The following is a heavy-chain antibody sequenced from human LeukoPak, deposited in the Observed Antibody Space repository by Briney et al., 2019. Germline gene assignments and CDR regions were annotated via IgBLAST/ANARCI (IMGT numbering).Heavy chain of an antibody. D-gene: IGHD5-18*01. CDR3: ASTVTAMVPYYFDY. V-gene: IGHV4-59*01. Sequence: SETLSLTCTVSGGSISSYYWSWIRQPPGKGLEWIGYIYYSGSTNYNPSLKSRVTISVDTSKNQFSLKLSSVTAADTAVYYCASTVTAMVPYYFDYWGQGTLVTVSS. CDR2: IYYSGST. CDR1: GGSISSYY. J-gene: IGHJ4*02.